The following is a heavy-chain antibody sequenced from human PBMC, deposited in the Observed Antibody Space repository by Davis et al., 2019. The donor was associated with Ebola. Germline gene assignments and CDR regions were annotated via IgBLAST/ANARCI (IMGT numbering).Heavy chain of an antibody. CDR1: GFTFSSYG. CDR2: ISGSGGNT. J-gene: IGHJ4*02. CDR3: AREVGSTCRRLEYYFDS. V-gene: IGHV3-23*01. Sequence: GESLKIPCAASGFTFSSYGMHWVRQAPGKGLEWVSAISGSGGNTYYADSVRGRFTISRDDSKNTLSLQMNSLGAEDTAVYYCAREVGSTCRRLEYYFDSWGQGTLVTVSS. D-gene: IGHD3-10*01.